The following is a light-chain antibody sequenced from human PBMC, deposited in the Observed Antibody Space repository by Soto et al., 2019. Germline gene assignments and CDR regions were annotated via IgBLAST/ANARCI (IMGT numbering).Light chain of an antibody. CDR1: QSITTW. CDR2: DAS. J-gene: IGKJ1*01. Sequence: IQMTQYPSTLSASLGDRVVINCRAGQSITTWLAWYQQKPGKAPKLLIYDASRLESGVPSRFSGSGSGTEFTLTISSLQADDFATYYCQQYNDYWTFGQGTKVDI. CDR3: QQYNDYWT. V-gene: IGKV1-5*01.